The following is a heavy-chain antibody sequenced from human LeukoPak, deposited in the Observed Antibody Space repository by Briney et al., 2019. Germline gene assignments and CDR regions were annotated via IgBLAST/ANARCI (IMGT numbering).Heavy chain of an antibody. V-gene: IGHV4-39*01. CDR1: GGSISSSSYY. CDR3: ARYGADDYGDEPYYYYYMDV. CDR2: IYYSGST. J-gene: IGHJ6*03. D-gene: IGHD4-17*01. Sequence: SETLSLTCTVSGGSISSSSYYWGWIRQPPGKGLEWIGSIYYSGSTYYNPSLKSRVTISVDTSKNQFSLKLSSVTAADTAVYYCARYGADDYGDEPYYYYYMDVWGKGTTVTVSS.